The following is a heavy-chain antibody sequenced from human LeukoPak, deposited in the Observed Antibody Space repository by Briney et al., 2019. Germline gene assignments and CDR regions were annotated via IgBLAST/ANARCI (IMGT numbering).Heavy chain of an antibody. D-gene: IGHD6-19*01. V-gene: IGHV4-59*01. CDR1: GGSISSYY. J-gene: IGHJ4*02. Sequence: PSETLSLTCTVSGGSISSYYWSRIRQPPGKGLEWIGYIYYSGSTNYNPSLKSRVTISVDTSKNQFSLKLSSVTAADTAVYYCAREGAVAGGFDYWGQGTLVTVSS. CDR3: AREGAVAGGFDY. CDR2: IYYSGST.